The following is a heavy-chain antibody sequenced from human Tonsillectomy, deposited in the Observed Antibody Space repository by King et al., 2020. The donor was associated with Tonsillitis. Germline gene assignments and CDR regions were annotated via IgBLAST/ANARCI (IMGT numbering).Heavy chain of an antibody. CDR3: ARLTTGGTDY. Sequence: VQLQESGPGLVKPSETLSLTCTVSGGSISSYYWSWLRQPPGQGLEWIGYIYYSGSTNYNPSLKSRVTISVDTYKNQFSLKLSSVTAADTAGYYCARLTTGGTDYWGQGTLVTVSS. J-gene: IGHJ4*02. CDR2: IYYSGST. D-gene: IGHD3-16*01. CDR1: GGSISSYY. V-gene: IGHV4-59*08.